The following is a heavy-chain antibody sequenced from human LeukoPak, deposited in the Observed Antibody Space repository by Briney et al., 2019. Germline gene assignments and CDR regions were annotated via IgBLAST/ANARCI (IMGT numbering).Heavy chain of an antibody. CDR1: GFTFSSYA. CDR3: AKGDPHDYGDYGIFDY. Sequence: GGSLRLSCAASGFTFSSYAMSWVRQAPGKGLEWVSAIGGSGGSTYYADSVKGRFTISRDNSKNTLYLQMNSLRAEDTAVYYCAKGDPHDYGDYGIFDYWGQGTLVTVSS. J-gene: IGHJ4*02. V-gene: IGHV3-23*01. CDR2: IGGSGGST. D-gene: IGHD4-17*01.